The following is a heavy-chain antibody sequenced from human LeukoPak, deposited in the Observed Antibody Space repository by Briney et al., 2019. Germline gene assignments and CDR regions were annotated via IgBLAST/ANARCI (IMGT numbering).Heavy chain of an antibody. CDR3: ARSPHDSGHSYLPVADY. J-gene: IGHJ4*02. V-gene: IGHV3-11*03. CDR2: ISAGPTYT. D-gene: IGHD4-17*01. CDR1: GFTLSDYY. Sequence: GGSLRLSCAASGFTLSDYYMSWIHQAPGQGLEWISYISAGPTYTNYADSVRGRFTISRDNTNNSLSLQLNSLRAEDTAVYFCARSPHDSGHSYLPVADYWGQGALVTVSS.